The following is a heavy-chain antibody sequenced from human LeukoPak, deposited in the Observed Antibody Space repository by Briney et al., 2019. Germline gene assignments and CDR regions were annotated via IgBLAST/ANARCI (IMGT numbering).Heavy chain of an antibody. J-gene: IGHJ4*02. V-gene: IGHV3-30*02. CDR2: IRNDGSIR. Sequence: GRSLRLSCAASGFTFSTYWMNWFRQTPGKGLEWVAFIRNDGSIRYYADSLKGRFTISRDNSKNTLYLQMSSLRVDDTAVYYCAKGRAGMVRGVCDYWGQGTLVTVSS. CDR1: GFTFSTYW. CDR3: AKGRAGMVRGVCDY. D-gene: IGHD3-10*01.